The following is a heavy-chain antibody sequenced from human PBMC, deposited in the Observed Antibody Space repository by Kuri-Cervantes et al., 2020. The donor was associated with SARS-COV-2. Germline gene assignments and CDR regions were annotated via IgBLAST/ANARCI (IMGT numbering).Heavy chain of an antibody. CDR3: ARDLVVELRSFDAFDI. J-gene: IGHJ3*02. CDR2: IYTSGST. CDR1: RGSISSDY. D-gene: IGHD1-7*01. Sequence: GSLRLSCTVSRGSISSDYWSWIRQPAGKGLEWIGRIYTSGSTNYNPSLKSRVTISVDTSKNQFSLKLSSVTAADTAVYYCARDLVVELRSFDAFDIWGQGTMVTGSS. V-gene: IGHV4-4*07.